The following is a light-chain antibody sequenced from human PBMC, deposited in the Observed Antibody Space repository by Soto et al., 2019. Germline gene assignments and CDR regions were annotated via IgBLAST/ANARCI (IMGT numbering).Light chain of an antibody. CDR1: QDISNY. Sequence: DIQMTQSPSSLSASVGDRVTITCQASQDISNYLNWYQQKPGKATKLLIYDASNLETEVPSRFSGSGSGTDFTVTISSLQPEDIATYYCQQYDNLPLTFGGGTKVEIK. CDR3: QQYDNLPLT. V-gene: IGKV1-33*01. J-gene: IGKJ4*01. CDR2: DAS.